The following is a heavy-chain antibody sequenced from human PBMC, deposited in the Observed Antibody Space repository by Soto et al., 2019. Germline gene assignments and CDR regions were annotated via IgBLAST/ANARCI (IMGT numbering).Heavy chain of an antibody. CDR3: ADAGSGNYGPGTY. V-gene: IGHV3-30*03. CDR1: GFIFSDFG. D-gene: IGHD3-10*01. CDR2: ISYDGSDK. J-gene: IGHJ4*02. Sequence: QVQLVESGGGVVQPGRSLRLSCAASGFIFSDFGMHWVRQPPGKGLEWVALISYDGSDKYYADSVKGRFTISRDNSKNTLYPQMNSLRAEDTAVYYCADAGSGNYGPGTYWGQGTLVTVSS.